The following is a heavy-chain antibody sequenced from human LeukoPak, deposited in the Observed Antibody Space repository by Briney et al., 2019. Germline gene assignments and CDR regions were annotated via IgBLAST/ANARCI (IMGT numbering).Heavy chain of an antibody. Sequence: SGTLSLTCTVSGGSISSHYWSWIRQPPGKGLEWIGYISYSGSTDYNPSLKSRVTISVDTSDNQFSLRLTSVTASDTAVHYCAREESMVRGVSWFDPWGQGTLVTVSP. CDR3: AREESMVRGVSWFDP. V-gene: IGHV4-59*11. CDR2: ISYSGST. D-gene: IGHD3-10*01. CDR1: GGSISSHY. J-gene: IGHJ5*02.